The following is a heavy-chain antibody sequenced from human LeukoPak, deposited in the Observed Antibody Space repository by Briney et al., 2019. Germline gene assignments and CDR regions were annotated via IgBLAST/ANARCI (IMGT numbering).Heavy chain of an antibody. D-gene: IGHD3-9*01. Sequence: GGSLRLSCAASGFTFSSYAMTWVRQAPGEGLECVSSISPSGGDTYYADSVQGRFTISRDNSKNTAYLQMNSLKTEDTAVYYCTRHGGGPDYYDILTGYWVDYYYYGMDVWGQGTTVTVSS. CDR3: TRHGGGPDYYDILTGYWVDYYYYGMDV. J-gene: IGHJ6*02. CDR1: GFTFSSYA. V-gene: IGHV3-23*01. CDR2: ISPSGGDT.